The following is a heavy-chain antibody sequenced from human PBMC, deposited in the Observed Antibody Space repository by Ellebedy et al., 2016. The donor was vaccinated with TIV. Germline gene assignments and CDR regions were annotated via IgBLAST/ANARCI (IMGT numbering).Heavy chain of an antibody. CDR3: ARDKRYCSSNACYFYYYRGLDV. V-gene: IGHV1-69*13. Sequence: SVKVSCXASGGTFNNYAISWVRQDPGQGLEWLGGIIPVFDTPRYAQKFQGRVTFTADQSTNTAYMELSSLTSEDTATYYCARDKRYCSSNACYFYYYRGLDVWGQGTTVTVSS. J-gene: IGHJ6*02. CDR1: GGTFNNYA. D-gene: IGHD2-2*01. CDR2: IIPVFDTP.